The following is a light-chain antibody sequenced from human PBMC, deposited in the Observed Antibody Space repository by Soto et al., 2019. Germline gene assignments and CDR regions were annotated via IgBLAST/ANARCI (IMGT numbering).Light chain of an antibody. Sequence: QSALTQPASVSGSPGQSITISCTGTSGDVGFYNYVSWYQQHPGKPPKLMIYDVSNRPSGVFNRFSGSKSGNTASLTISGLQAEDEADYYCSSYTSSSTLVVFGGGTKLTVL. CDR1: SGDVGFYNY. V-gene: IGLV2-14*03. CDR3: SSYTSSSTLVV. J-gene: IGLJ2*01. CDR2: DVS.